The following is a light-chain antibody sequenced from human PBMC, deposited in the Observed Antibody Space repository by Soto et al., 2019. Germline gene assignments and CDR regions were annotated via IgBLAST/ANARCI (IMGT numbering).Light chain of an antibody. Sequence: EIVMTQSPATLSVSPGERATLSCRASQSVSSNLAWYQHKPGQAPRLLIYGASTRATGIPARFGGSGSGTEFTLTISSLQSEDFAVYYCQQYNNGPPEYIFGQGTKLEIK. CDR1: QSVSSN. CDR2: GAS. CDR3: QQYNNGPPEYI. J-gene: IGKJ2*01. V-gene: IGKV3-15*01.